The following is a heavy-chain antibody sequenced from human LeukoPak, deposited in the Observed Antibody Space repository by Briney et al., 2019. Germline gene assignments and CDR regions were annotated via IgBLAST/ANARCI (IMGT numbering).Heavy chain of an antibody. J-gene: IGHJ5*02. Sequence: GGSLRLSCVASGFMFSSYWMNWVRQAPGKGLEWVSVISTGGGTYYADSVKGRFTISRDNSKNTLYLQMNSLRAEDTAVYYCARCKTWFGELAWGQGTLVTVSS. D-gene: IGHD3-10*01. V-gene: IGHV3-53*01. CDR3: ARCKTWFGELA. CDR1: GFMFSSYW. CDR2: ISTGGGT.